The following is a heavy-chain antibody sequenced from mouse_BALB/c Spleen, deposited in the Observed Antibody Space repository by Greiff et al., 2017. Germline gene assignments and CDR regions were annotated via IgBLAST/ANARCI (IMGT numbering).Heavy chain of an antibody. CDR3: ARRDDYDGYYAMDY. CDR1: GFTFSSYT. CDR2: ISNGGGST. Sequence: EVKLVESGGGLVQPGGSLKLSCAASGFTFSSYTMSWVRQTPEKRLEWVAYISNGGGSTYYPDTVKGRFTISRDNAKNTLYLQMSSLKSEDTAMYYCARRDDYDGYYAMDYWGQGTSVTVSS. V-gene: IGHV5-12-2*01. D-gene: IGHD2-4*01. J-gene: IGHJ4*01.